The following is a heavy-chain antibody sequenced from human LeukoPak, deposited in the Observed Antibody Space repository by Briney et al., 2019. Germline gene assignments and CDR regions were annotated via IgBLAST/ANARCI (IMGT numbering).Heavy chain of an antibody. CDR2: IRYDGSHK. V-gene: IGHV3-30*02. D-gene: IGHD3-22*01. J-gene: IGHJ3*02. CDR3: AKDDSWTALSITMTVVVTPPGAFDM. Sequence: GGSLRLSCSASGFTFSSYGMHWVRLAPGKGLEWVAFIRYDGSHKYYADSVEGRFTISRDNSKNTLYLQMSSLRAEDTAVYYCAKDDSWTALSITMTVVVTPPGAFDMWGQGTMVTVSS. CDR1: GFTFSSYG.